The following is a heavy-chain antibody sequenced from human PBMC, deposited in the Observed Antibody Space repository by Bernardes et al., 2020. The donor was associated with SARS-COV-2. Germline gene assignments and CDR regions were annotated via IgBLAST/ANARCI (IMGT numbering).Heavy chain of an antibody. CDR2: IRQDGSEK. J-gene: IGHJ4*02. D-gene: IGHD3-9*01. CDR3: ASSLTGVVGHNPLF. V-gene: IGHV3-7*01. CDR1: GFMVTNHW. Sequence: GGSLRLSCVASGFMVTNHWMTWVRQAPGKGLEWVANIRQDGSEKYYVDSVKGRFTISRDNAKNSLFLQMKSLRADDTAVYYCASSLTGVVGHNPLFWGQGTLVTVSS.